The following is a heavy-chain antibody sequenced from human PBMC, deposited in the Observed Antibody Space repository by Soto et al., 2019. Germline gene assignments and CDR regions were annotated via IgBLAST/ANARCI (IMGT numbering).Heavy chain of an antibody. Sequence: QITLKESGPTLVKPTQTLTLTCTFSGFSLSTSGVGVGWIRQPPGKALEWLALIYWDDDKRYSPSLKSRLTNTKDTTTNQVVLTMSNMDPVDTATYYCAHRRIMTSWSFSDYWGQGTLVTVSS. V-gene: IGHV2-5*02. CDR1: GFSLSTSGVG. J-gene: IGHJ4*02. CDR2: IYWDDDK. D-gene: IGHD2-2*01. CDR3: AHRRIMTSWSFSDY.